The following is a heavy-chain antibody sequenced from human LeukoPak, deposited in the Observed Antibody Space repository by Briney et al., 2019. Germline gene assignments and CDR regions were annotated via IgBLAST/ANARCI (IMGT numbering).Heavy chain of an antibody. CDR2: IYYSGST. V-gene: IGHV4-59*01. CDR1: GGSFSSYY. D-gene: IGHD6-6*01. Sequence: PSETLSLTCAVYGGSFSSYYWSWIRQPPGKGLEWIGYIYYSGSTNYNPSLKSRVTISVDTSKNQFSLKLSSVTAADTAVYYCARGVAARPDYYYYYMDVWGKGTTVTVSS. CDR3: ARGVAARPDYYYYYMDV. J-gene: IGHJ6*03.